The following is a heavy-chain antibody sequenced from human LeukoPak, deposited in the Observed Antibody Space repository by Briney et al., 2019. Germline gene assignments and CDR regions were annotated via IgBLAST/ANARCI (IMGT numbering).Heavy chain of an antibody. CDR2: FFYSGGT. D-gene: IGHD6-13*01. CDR1: GASISSSSYY. V-gene: IGHV4-39*01. CDR3: ARGVAAGGRGPYFDY. Sequence: SETLSLTCTVSGASISSSSYYWGWIRQPPGKGLEWIGSFFYSGGTHYNPSLKSRVTISADTSKNQFSLKLSSVTVTDTAVYYCARGVAAGGRGPYFDYWGQGTLATVSS. J-gene: IGHJ4*02.